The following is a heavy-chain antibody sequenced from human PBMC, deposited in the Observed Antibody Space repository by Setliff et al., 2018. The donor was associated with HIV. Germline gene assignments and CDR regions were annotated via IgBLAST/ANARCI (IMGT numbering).Heavy chain of an antibody. V-gene: IGHV1-69*10. J-gene: IGHJ3*02. D-gene: IGHD3-10*01. CDR3: AGPRGDEAFDI. CDR1: GGTSSTHA. CDR2: IISILDIT. Sequence: GASVKVSCKASGGTSSTHAINWVRQAPGQGLEWMGQIISILDITTYAQSLQGRVTLTADESTSTFYMELSSLRSADTAVYYCAGPRGDEAFDIWGQGTKVTVSS.